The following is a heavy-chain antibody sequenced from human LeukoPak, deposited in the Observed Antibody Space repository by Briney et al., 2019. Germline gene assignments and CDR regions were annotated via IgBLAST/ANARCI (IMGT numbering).Heavy chain of an antibody. V-gene: IGHV4-38-2*02. CDR1: GSSMSSDYY. D-gene: IGHD3-22*01. CDR3: ARGPYSYDSSGAFDI. J-gene: IGHJ3*02. Sequence: SETLSLTCTVSGSSMSSDYYWGWIRQPPGKGLEWIGSISDSGSAYYNPSLKSRVTISADTSKNQFSLKLSSVTAADTAVYFCARGPYSYDSSGAFDIWGQGTMVTVSS. CDR2: ISDSGSA.